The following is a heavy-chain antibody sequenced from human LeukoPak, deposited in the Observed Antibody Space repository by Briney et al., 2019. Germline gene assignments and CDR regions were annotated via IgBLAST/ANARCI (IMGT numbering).Heavy chain of an antibody. J-gene: IGHJ4*02. CDR3: AKDGVDYYGSGSLDY. Sequence: GGSLRLSCAASGFTFSSYGMHWVRQAPGKGLEWVAVISHDGSNKYYADSVKGRFTISRDNSKNPLYLQMNSLRAEDTAVYYCAKDGVDYYGSGSLDYWGQGTLVTVSS. V-gene: IGHV3-30*18. CDR2: ISHDGSNK. D-gene: IGHD3-10*01. CDR1: GFTFSSYG.